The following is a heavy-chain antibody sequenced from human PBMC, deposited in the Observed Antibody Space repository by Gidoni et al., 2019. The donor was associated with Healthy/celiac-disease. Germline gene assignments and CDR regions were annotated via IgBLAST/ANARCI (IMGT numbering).Heavy chain of an antibody. CDR3: AKDPHYDFWSGPLDY. CDR1: GFTFDDYA. Sequence: EVQLVESGGGLVQPGRSLRLSCAASGFTFDDYAMHWVRQAPGKGLEWVSGISWNSGSIGYADSVKGRFTISRDNAKNSLYLQMNSLRAEDTALYYCAKDPHYDFWSGPLDYWGQGTLVTVSS. V-gene: IGHV3-9*01. CDR2: ISWNSGSI. J-gene: IGHJ4*02. D-gene: IGHD3-3*01.